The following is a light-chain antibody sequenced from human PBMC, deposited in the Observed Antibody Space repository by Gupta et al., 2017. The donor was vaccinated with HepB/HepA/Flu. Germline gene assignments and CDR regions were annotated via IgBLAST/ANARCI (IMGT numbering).Light chain of an antibody. V-gene: IGKV3-15*01. Sequence: EVVMTQSPAPLSVSPGERAALSCRASESVSYNLAWYQQKPVQAPRLLIYYASTSATGIPARFSGSGSARDFTLTISGLQAADSAVYYCQLYAGWPLLTFGGGTKVEIK. CDR3: QLYAGWPLLT. J-gene: IGKJ4*01. CDR2: YAS. CDR1: ESVSYN.